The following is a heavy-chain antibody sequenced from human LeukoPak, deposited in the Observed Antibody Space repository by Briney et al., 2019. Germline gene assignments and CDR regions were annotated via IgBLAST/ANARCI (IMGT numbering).Heavy chain of an antibody. CDR2: ITSSSGTI. Sequence: GGSLRLSCAASGFTFSSYSMNWGRQAPGKGLEWISYITSSSGTIYYTDSVKGRFTISRDNAKNSLYLQMNSLRAEDTAVYYCARVAPGHDIGRGYFDYWGQGTLVTVSS. CDR1: GFTFSSYS. D-gene: IGHD2-21*01. CDR3: ARVAPGHDIGRGYFDY. V-gene: IGHV3-48*01. J-gene: IGHJ4*02.